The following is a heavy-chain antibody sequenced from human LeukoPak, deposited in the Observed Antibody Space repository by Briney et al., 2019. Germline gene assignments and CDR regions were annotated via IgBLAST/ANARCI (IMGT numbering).Heavy chain of an antibody. CDR2: ISWNSGSI. J-gene: IGHJ1*01. CDR1: GFTFDDYA. Sequence: GRSLRLSCAASGFTFDDYAMHWVRQAPGKGLEWVSGISWNSGSIGYADSVKGRFTISRDNAKNSLYLQMNSLRAEDTALYYCARDLLSSYFQNWGQGTLVTVSS. V-gene: IGHV3-9*01. CDR3: ARDLLSSYFQN.